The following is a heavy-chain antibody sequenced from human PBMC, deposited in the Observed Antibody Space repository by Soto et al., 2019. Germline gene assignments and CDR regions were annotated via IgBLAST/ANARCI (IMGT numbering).Heavy chain of an antibody. CDR1: GYTFGGYY. CDR3: ARSDGFDF. J-gene: IGHJ4*02. Sequence: ASVKVSCKASGYTFGGYYIHWVRQAPGPGLEWIEMINPTSGSTSYSQKFQGRVTVTRDTSTSTVYMELSRLRSEDTAVYYCARSDGFDFWGQGSLVTVSS. V-gene: IGHV1-46*01. CDR2: INPTSGST.